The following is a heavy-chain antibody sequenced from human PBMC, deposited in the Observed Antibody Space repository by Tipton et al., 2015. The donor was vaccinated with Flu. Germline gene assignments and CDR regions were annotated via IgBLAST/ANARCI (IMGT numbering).Heavy chain of an antibody. Sequence: TLSLTCTVSSGSIRSTDYFCAWIRQPPGKRLELIGSIYPSGTTYYNPSLKSRVTISVDTSKNQFSLHLRSVTAADTAVYYCARARFWIGYPDYWGQGTLVTVSS. CDR3: ARARFWIGYPDY. D-gene: IGHD3-3*01. CDR1: SGSIRSTDYF. V-gene: IGHV4-39*07. J-gene: IGHJ4*02. CDR2: IYPSGTT.